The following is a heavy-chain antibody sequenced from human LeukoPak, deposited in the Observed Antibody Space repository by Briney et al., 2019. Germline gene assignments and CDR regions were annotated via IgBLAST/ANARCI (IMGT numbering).Heavy chain of an antibody. CDR3: AREGGDYVYYYYYMDV. J-gene: IGHJ6*03. CDR1: GYTFTSYD. D-gene: IGHD4-17*01. Sequence: ASVKVSCKAFGYTFTSYDINWVRQATGQGLEWMGWMNPNSGNTGYAQKFQGRVTMTRNTSISTAYMELSSLRSEDTAVYYCAREGGDYVYYYYYMDVWGKGTTVTVSS. V-gene: IGHV1-8*01. CDR2: MNPNSGNT.